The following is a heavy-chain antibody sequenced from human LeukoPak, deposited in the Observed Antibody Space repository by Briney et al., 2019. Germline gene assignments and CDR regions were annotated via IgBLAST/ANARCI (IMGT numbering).Heavy chain of an antibody. Sequence: NPSETLSLTCTVSGVSISSSSYYWGWIRQPPGKGLEWIGSIYYSGSTYYNPSLKSRVTISVDTSKNQFSLKLSSVTAADTAVYYCARTTVTTFVNYYYYMDVWGKGTTVTISS. CDR3: ARTTVTTFVNYYYYMDV. CDR2: IYYSGST. J-gene: IGHJ6*03. V-gene: IGHV4-39*01. CDR1: GVSISSSSYY. D-gene: IGHD4-17*01.